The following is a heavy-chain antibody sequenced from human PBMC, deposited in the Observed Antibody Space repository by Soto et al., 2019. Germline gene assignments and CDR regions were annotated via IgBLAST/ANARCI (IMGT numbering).Heavy chain of an antibody. Sequence: KQSQTLSLTCAISGDSVSSNSAAWNWIRQSPSRGLEWLGRTYYRSKWYNDYAVSVKSRITINPDTSKNQFSLQLNSVTPEDTAVYYCVREGDILTGYMGYYYMDVWGKGTTVTVSS. V-gene: IGHV6-1*01. CDR3: VREGDILTGYMGYYYMDV. D-gene: IGHD3-9*01. CDR1: GDSVSSNSAA. CDR2: TYYRSKWYN. J-gene: IGHJ6*03.